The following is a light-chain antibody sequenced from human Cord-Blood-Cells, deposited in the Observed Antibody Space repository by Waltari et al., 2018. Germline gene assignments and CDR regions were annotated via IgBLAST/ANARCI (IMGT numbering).Light chain of an antibody. CDR1: QSISNY. CDR3: QQYYSAPFT. J-gene: IGKJ3*01. V-gene: IGKV1-27*01. CDR2: AAS. Sequence: IQITPSPSALSAARVDIVSITCRASQSISNYLAWYQQKPGKVPKLLIYAASTLQSGVPSRFSGSGSGTDFTLTISSLQPEDVATYYCQQYYSAPFTFGPGTKVDIK.